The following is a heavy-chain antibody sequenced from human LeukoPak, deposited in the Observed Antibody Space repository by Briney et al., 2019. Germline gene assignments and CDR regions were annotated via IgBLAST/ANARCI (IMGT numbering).Heavy chain of an antibody. CDR1: ESIFDNYA. CDR2: ISYDGSNK. CDR3: AKGAYPGIAVASFDY. D-gene: IGHD6-19*01. J-gene: IGHJ4*02. Sequence: GGSLRLSCVASESIFDNYAMHWVRQAPGKGLEWVAVISYDGSNKYYADSVKGRFTISRDNSKNTLYLQMNSLRAEDTAVYYCAKGAYPGIAVASFDYWGQGTLVTVSS. V-gene: IGHV3-30*04.